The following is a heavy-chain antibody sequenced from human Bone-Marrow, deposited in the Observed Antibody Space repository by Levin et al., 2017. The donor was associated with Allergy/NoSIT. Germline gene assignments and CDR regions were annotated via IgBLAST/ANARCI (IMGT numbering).Heavy chain of an antibody. CDR1: GGSFSGYY. V-gene: IGHV4-34*01. D-gene: IGHD3-3*01. J-gene: IGHJ1*01. Sequence: SETLSLTCAVYGGSFSGYYWSWIRQPPGKGLEWIGEINHSGSTNYNPSLKSRVTISVDTSKNQFSLKLSSVTAADTAVYYCARGSNDFWSGYNPQRLHPQRRYFQHWGQGTLVTVSS. CDR2: INHSGST. CDR3: ARGSNDFWSGYNPQRLHPQRRYFQH.